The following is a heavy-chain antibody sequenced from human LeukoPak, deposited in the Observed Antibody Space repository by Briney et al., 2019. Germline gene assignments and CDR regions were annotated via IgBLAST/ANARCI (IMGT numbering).Heavy chain of an antibody. CDR2: ISGSGGST. V-gene: IGHV3-23*01. CDR1: GFTFSSYA. Sequence: PGGSLRLSCAASGFTFSSYAMSWVRQAPGKGLEWVSAISGSGGSTYYADSVKGRFTISRDNSKNTLYLQMNSLRAEDTAVYYCAKATHLYYYYYMDVWGKGTTVTVSS. J-gene: IGHJ6*03. CDR3: AKATHLYYYYYMDV.